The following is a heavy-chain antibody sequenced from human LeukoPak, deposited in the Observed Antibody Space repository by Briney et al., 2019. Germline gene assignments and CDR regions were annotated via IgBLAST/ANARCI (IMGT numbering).Heavy chain of an antibody. Sequence: GGSLRLSCAASGFTFSSYWMHWVRQGPGKGLVWVSRINSDGSSTSYADSVKGRFTTSRDNAKNTLYMQMNSLRAEDTAVYYCARDNNRGALDFWGQGTMVTVSS. CDR3: ARDNNRGALDF. J-gene: IGHJ3*01. V-gene: IGHV3-74*01. CDR2: INSDGSST. D-gene: IGHD2/OR15-2a*01. CDR1: GFTFSSYW.